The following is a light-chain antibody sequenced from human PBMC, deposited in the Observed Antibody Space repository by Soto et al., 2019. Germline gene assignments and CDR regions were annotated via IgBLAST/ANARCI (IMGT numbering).Light chain of an antibody. Sequence: QSALTQPASVSGSPGQSITISCTGTSSDVGGYNYVSWYQQHPGKAPKLLIYDASNRPSGVSDRFSGSRSGNTASLAISGLQAEDEAHYFCSSFTGSSTLVIFGGGTKLTVL. V-gene: IGLV2-14*03. J-gene: IGLJ2*01. CDR1: SSDVGGYNY. CDR3: SSFTGSSTLVI. CDR2: DAS.